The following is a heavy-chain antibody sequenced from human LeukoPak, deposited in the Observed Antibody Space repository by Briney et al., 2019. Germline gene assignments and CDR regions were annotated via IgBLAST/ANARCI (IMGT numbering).Heavy chain of an antibody. D-gene: IGHD5-18*01. CDR3: ATQTRGYTYEFSPLDY. V-gene: IGHV4-61*08. J-gene: IGHJ4*02. CDR1: GGSISSGDYY. CDR2: IYYSGST. Sequence: PSETLSLTCTVSGGSISSGDYYWSWIRQPPGKGLEWIGYIYYSGSTSYNPSLESRVTISVDTSKSQFSLKLTSVTAADTAVYYCATQTRGYTYEFSPLDYWGQGTLVTVSS.